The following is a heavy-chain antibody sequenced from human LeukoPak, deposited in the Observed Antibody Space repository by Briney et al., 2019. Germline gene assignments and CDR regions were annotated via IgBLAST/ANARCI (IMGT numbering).Heavy chain of an antibody. V-gene: IGHV4-34*01. J-gene: IGHJ5*02. CDR3: ARGLGGFDP. CDR1: GGSFSGYY. Sequence: PSETLSLTCAVYGGSFSGYYWSWIRQPPGKGLEWIGEINHSGSTNYNPSLKSRATISVDTSKNQFSLKLSSVTAADTAVYYCARGLGGFDPWGQGTLVTVSS. CDR2: INHSGST.